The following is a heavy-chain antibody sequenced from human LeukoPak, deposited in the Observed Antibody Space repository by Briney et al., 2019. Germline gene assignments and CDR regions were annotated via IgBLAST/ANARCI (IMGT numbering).Heavy chain of an antibody. D-gene: IGHD1-26*01. J-gene: IGHJ4*02. CDR3: ARDPTGSYHFDY. V-gene: IGHV3-23*01. CDR2: ISGSGGST. Sequence: GGSLRLSCAASGFTFSSYAMSWVRQAPGRGLEWVSAISGSGGSTYYADSVKGRFTISRDNSKNTLYLQMNSLRAEDTAVYYCARDPTGSYHFDYWGQGTLVTVSS. CDR1: GFTFSSYA.